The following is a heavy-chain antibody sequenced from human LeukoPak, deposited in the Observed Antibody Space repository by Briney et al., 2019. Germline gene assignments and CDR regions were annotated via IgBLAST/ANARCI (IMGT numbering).Heavy chain of an antibody. J-gene: IGHJ4*02. Sequence: GGSLRLSCAASGFTFSSYWMNWARQAPGKGLEWVASINHNGNVNYYVDSVKGRFTISRDNAKNSLYLQMSNLRAEDTAVYYCARDQSHDGYIPNFDYWGQGTLVTVSS. V-gene: IGHV3-7*03. D-gene: IGHD5-24*01. CDR2: INHNGNVN. CDR3: ARDQSHDGYIPNFDY. CDR1: GFTFSSYW.